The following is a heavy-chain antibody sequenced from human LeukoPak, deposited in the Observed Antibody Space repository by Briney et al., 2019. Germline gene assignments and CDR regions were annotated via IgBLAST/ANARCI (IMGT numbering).Heavy chain of an antibody. J-gene: IGHJ4*02. CDR3: AKDRVAGRVAAAGGFDY. CDR2: IIWNSGSI. V-gene: IGHV3-9*03. CDR1: GFTFSSYA. D-gene: IGHD6-13*01. Sequence: GGSLRLSCAASGFTFSSYAMSWVRQAPGKGLEWGSGIIWNSGSIGYADSGKGRFTISRDNAKNSLYLQMNSLRAEDMALYYCAKDRVAGRVAAAGGFDYWGQGTLVTVSS.